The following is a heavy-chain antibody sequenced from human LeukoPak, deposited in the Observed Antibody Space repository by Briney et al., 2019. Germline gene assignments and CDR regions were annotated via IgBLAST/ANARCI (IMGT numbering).Heavy chain of an antibody. V-gene: IGHV3-49*04. CDR1: GFTFGDYA. J-gene: IGHJ4*02. CDR3: TRDSLDRIAVAGTLDY. D-gene: IGHD6-19*01. CDR2: IRSKAYGGTT. Sequence: GGSLRLSCTASGFTFGDYAMSWVRQAPGKGLEWVGFIRSKAYGGTTEYAASVKGGFTISRDDSKSIAYLQMNSLKTEDTAVYYCTRDSLDRIAVAGTLDYWGQGTLVTVSS.